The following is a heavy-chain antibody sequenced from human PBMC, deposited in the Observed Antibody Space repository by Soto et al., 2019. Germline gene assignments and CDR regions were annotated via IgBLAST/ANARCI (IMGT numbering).Heavy chain of an antibody. Sequence: GGSLRLSCAASGFTFSSYSMNWVRQAPGKGLEWVSSISSSSSYIYYADSVKGRFTISRDNAKNSLYLQMNSLRAEDTAVYYCARGSVVGEADLLRSWGQGTLVTVSS. V-gene: IGHV3-21*01. CDR3: ARGSVVGEADLLRS. J-gene: IGHJ5*02. CDR1: GFTFSSYS. CDR2: ISSSSSYI. D-gene: IGHD3-3*01.